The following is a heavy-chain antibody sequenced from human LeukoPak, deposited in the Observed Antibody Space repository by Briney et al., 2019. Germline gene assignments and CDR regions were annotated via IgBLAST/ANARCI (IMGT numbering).Heavy chain of an antibody. D-gene: IGHD4-17*01. J-gene: IGHJ4*02. V-gene: IGHV4-39*01. CDR1: GGSISSSSYY. CDR2: IYYSGST. Sequence: SETLSLTCTVPGGSISSSSYYWGWIRQPPGKGLEWIGSIYYSGSTYYNPSLKSRVTISVDTSKNQFSLKLSSVTAADTAVYYCARSWYGDYLVDYWGQGTLVTVSS. CDR3: ARSWYGDYLVDY.